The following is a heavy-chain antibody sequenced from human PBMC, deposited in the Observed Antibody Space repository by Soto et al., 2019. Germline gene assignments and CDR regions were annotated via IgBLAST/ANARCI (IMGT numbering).Heavy chain of an antibody. CDR3: ARTQMDPLYFDY. J-gene: IGHJ4*02. CDR1: GCSMSGYY. D-gene: IGHD2-2*03. V-gene: IGHV4-59*01. Sequence: SESLSLTCPVSGCSMSGYYWSWMRQPPGQGLEWIGYIYRSGTIRYNPSLESRVTISVDTSKNQFSRKLAAVTAADTAVNYCARTQMDPLYFDYWGQGTLVTVSS. CDR2: IYRSGTI.